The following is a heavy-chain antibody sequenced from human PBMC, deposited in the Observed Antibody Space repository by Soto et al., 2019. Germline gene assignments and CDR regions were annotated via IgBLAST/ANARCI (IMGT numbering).Heavy chain of an antibody. CDR2: IIPILGIA. CDR1: GGTFSSYT. CDR3: AREYYDSSGYFDY. J-gene: IGHJ4*02. D-gene: IGHD3-22*01. Sequence: SVKVSCKASGGTFSSYTISWVRQAPGQGLEWMGRIIPILGIANYAQKFQGRVTITADKSTSTAYMELSSLRSEDTAVYYCAREYYDSSGYFDYWGQGTLVTVSS. V-gene: IGHV1-69*04.